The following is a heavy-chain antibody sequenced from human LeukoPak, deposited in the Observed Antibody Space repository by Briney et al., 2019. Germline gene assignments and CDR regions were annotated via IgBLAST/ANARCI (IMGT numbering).Heavy chain of an antibody. Sequence: SETLSLTCTVSGGSISSYYWSWIRQPPGKGLEWIGEINHSGSTNYNPSLKSRVTMSMDTSKNQFSLKLNSVTAADTAVYYCAREYGDFDYWGQGTLVTVSS. CDR1: GGSISSYY. V-gene: IGHV4-59*12. J-gene: IGHJ4*02. CDR3: AREYGDFDY. D-gene: IGHD4-17*01. CDR2: INHSGST.